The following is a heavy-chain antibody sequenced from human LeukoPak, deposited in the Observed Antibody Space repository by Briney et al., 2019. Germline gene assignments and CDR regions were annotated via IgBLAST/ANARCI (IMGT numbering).Heavy chain of an antibody. CDR1: GVSISSSNSY. D-gene: IGHD2-2*01. Sequence: SETLSLTCTVSGVSISSSNSYWGWIRQPPGKGLEWIGSIYYSGNTYYNPSLKGRVTISVDTSKNQFSLRLTSVTAADTAVYYCARRYCSGADCYGGDSYYYMDVWGKGTTVTISS. J-gene: IGHJ6*03. V-gene: IGHV4-39*01. CDR2: IYYSGNT. CDR3: ARRYCSGADCYGGDSYYYMDV.